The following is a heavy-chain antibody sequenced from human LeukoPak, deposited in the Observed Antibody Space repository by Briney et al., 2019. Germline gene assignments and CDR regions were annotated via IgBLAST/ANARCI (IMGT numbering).Heavy chain of an antibody. Sequence: GRSLRLSCAASGFTFSGYGMHWVHQAPGKGLEWVAVISYDGSNKYYADSVKGRFTISRDNSKNTLYLQMNSLRAEDTAVYYCAKGDGYYRDFDLWGRGTLVTVSS. CDR2: ISYDGSNK. V-gene: IGHV3-30*18. D-gene: IGHD5-24*01. CDR1: GFTFSGYG. CDR3: AKGDGYYRDFDL. J-gene: IGHJ2*01.